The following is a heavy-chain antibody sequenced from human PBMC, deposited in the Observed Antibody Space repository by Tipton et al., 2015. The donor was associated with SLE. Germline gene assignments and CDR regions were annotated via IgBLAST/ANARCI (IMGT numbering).Heavy chain of an antibody. J-gene: IGHJ4*02. CDR1: GGSVSSGSYY. Sequence: TLSLTCTVSGGSVSSGSYYWSWIRQPPGKGLEWIGYIYYSGSTNYNPSLKSRVTISVDTSKNQFSLKLSSVTAADTAVYYCAGGYYQYYFDYWGQGTLVTVAS. D-gene: IGHD3-22*01. CDR2: IYYSGST. CDR3: AGGYYQYYFDY. V-gene: IGHV4-61*01.